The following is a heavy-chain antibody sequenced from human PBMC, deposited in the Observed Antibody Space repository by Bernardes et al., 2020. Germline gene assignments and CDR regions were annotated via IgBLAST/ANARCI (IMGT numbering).Heavy chain of an antibody. D-gene: IGHD3-16*01. CDR2: IYYSGST. CDR1: GGSISSSSYY. CDR3: AITTFGGPGSRDY. J-gene: IGHJ4*02. V-gene: IGHV4-39*01. Sequence: SETLSLTRTVSGGSISSSSYYWGWIRQPPGKGLEWIGSIYYSGSTYYNPSLKSRVTISVDTSKNQFSLKLSSVTAADTAVYYCAITTFGGPGSRDYWGQGTLVTVSS.